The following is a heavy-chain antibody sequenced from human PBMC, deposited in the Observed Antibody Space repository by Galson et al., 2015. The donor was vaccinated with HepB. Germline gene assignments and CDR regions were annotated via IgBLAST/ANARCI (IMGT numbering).Heavy chain of an antibody. CDR1: GYTFSSYY. CDR3: ARGPYSSFYYFDY. Sequence: VKVSCKASGYTFSSYYIHWVRQAPGQGLEWMGIINPGGGSTSYAQKFQGRVTMTRDTSTSTVYMELSSLRSEDTAVYYCARGPYSSFYYFDYWGQGTLVTVSS. D-gene: IGHD6-6*01. V-gene: IGHV1-46*01. CDR2: INPGGGST. J-gene: IGHJ4*02.